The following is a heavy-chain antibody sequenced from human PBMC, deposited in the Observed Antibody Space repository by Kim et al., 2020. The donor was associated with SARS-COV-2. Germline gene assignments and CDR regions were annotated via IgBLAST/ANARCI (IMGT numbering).Heavy chain of an antibody. CDR2: ILTDGTT. CDR3: TSDSPVVHFDL. J-gene: IGHJ4*02. V-gene: IGHV3-53*01. D-gene: IGHD2-15*01. Sequence: GGSLRLSCAASGLNFRSYIMSWIRQAPGKGPEWVSTILTDGTTYYADSFRGRSTLSSEDSKNTVLLQVSGLGVEDTASYFCTSDSPVVHFDLWGQGTLVTVSS. CDR1: GLNFRSYI.